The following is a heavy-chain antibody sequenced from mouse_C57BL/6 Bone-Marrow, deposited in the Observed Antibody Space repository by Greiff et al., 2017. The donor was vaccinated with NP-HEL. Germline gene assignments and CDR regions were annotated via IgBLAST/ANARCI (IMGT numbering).Heavy chain of an antibody. D-gene: IGHD2-1*01. Sequence: DVQLVESGPGLVKPSQSLSLTCSVTGYSITSGYYWNWIRQFPGNKLEWMGSISYDGSNNYNPSLKNRISITRDTSKNQFFLKLNSVTTEDTATDYCARDRGYYGLAYWGQGTLVTVSA. CDR2: ISYDGSN. CDR3: ARDRGYYGLAY. V-gene: IGHV3-6*01. CDR1: GYSITSGYY. J-gene: IGHJ3*01.